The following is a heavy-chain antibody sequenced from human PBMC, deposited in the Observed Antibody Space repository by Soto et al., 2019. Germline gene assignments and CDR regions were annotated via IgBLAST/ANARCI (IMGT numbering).Heavy chain of an antibody. D-gene: IGHD3-22*01. CDR3: AKDRAEYYYDSSGYPEDFDH. J-gene: IGHJ4*02. CDR1: GFTFSSYA. V-gene: IGHV3-23*01. Sequence: PGGSLRLSCAASGFTFSSYAMSWVRQAPGKGLEWVSAISGSGGSTYYADSVKGRFTISRDNSKNTLYLQMNSLRAEDTAVYYCAKDRAEYYYDSSGYPEDFDHWGQGTLVTVSS. CDR2: ISGSGGST.